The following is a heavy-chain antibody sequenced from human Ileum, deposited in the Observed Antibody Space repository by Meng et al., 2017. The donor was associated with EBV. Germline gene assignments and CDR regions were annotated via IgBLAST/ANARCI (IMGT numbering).Heavy chain of an antibody. CDR3: ARDLFWNQADY. Sequence: EVQLVESGVRLVQPVGSLRLSCATSGFIFSNYWMHWVRQAPGKGLVWVSRIHADGSVTNYADSVKGRFTISRDNAKNTLYLQMNSLRAEDTAVYYCARDLFWNQADYWGQGTLVTVSS. CDR1: GFIFSNYW. CDR2: IHADGSVT. J-gene: IGHJ4*02. V-gene: IGHV3-74*01. D-gene: IGHD1-14*01.